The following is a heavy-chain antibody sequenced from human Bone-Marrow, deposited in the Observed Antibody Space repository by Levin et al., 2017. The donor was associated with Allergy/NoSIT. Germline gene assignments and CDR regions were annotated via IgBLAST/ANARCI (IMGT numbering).Heavy chain of an antibody. Sequence: GGSLRLSCTASGFTFGDYAMSWVRQAPGKGLEWVGFIRSKAYGGTTEYAASVKGRFTISRDDSKSIAYLQMNSLKTEDTAVYYCTRVRRAAAGRPGYFDYWGQGTLVTVSS. V-gene: IGHV3-49*04. D-gene: IGHD6-13*01. CDR3: TRVRRAAAGRPGYFDY. CDR1: GFTFGDYA. J-gene: IGHJ4*02. CDR2: IRSKAYGGTT.